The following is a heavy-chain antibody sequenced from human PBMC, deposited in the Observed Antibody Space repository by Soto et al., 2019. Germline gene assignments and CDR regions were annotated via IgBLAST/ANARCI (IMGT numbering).Heavy chain of an antibody. Sequence: QLQLQESGPGLVKPSETLSLTCTVSGGSISSSSYYWGWIRQPPGKGLEWIGSIYYSGSTYYNPSLKSRVTISVDTSKNQFSLKLSSVTAADTAVYYCARLVRGITYYYGSGSYFKYYWGQGTLVTVSS. V-gene: IGHV4-39*01. CDR1: GGSISSSSYY. D-gene: IGHD3-10*01. CDR3: ARLVRGITYYYGSGSYFKYY. J-gene: IGHJ4*02. CDR2: IYYSGST.